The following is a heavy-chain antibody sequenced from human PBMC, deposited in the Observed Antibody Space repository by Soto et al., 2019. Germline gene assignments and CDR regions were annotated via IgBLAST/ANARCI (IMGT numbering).Heavy chain of an antibody. CDR1: GAPFRSNA. J-gene: IGHJ6*02. Sequence: QVQLVQSGAEVKKPGSSGKVSCKASGAPFRSNAFSWLRQAPGQGLEWMGGFIPIFGTANYAQKFKGRFTITADESTSTAYMELSSLRSEDTAVYYCARHVPAAGYYYGMDVWGQGTTVTVSS. D-gene: IGHD2-2*01. CDR3: ARHVPAAGYYYGMDV. CDR2: FIPIFGTA. V-gene: IGHV1-69*12.